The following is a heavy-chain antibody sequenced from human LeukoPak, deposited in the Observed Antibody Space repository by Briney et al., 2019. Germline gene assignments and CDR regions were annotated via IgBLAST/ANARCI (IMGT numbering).Heavy chain of an antibody. Sequence: GESLRLSCAASGFTFSNAWLNWVRQAPGKGLEWVSYISTSSNTIHYADSVKGRFTISRDNAKNSLYLQMSSLRDEDTAVYYCARDRGTSGYLPWGQGTLVTVSS. V-gene: IGHV3-48*02. D-gene: IGHD3-22*01. CDR1: GFTFSNAW. J-gene: IGHJ5*02. CDR2: ISTSSNTI. CDR3: ARDRGTSGYLP.